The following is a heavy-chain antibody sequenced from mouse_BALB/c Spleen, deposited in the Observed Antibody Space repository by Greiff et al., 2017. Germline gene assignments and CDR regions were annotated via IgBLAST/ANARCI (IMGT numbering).Heavy chain of an antibody. CDR3: ARHGVTGWYFDV. CDR1: GFTFSSYA. CDR2: ISSGGSYT. J-gene: IGHJ1*01. Sequence: EVKLVESGGGLVKPGGSLKLSCAASGFTFSSYAMSWVRQTPEKRLEWVATISSGGSYTYYPDSVKGRFTISRDNAKNTLYLQMSSLRSEDTAMYYCARHGVTGWYFDVWGAGTTVTVSS. D-gene: IGHD2-2*01. V-gene: IGHV5-9-3*01.